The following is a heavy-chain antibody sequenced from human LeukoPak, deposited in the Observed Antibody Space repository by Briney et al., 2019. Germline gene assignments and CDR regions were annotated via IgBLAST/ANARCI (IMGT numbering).Heavy chain of an antibody. V-gene: IGHV4-34*01. CDR2: INHSGST. D-gene: IGHD3-22*01. CDR3: ARGRSYYYDSRGDY. CDR1: GGSFSGYY. J-gene: IGHJ4*02. Sequence: PSETLSLTCAVYGGSFSGYYWSWIRQPPGKGLEWIGEINHSGSTNYNPSLKSRVTISVDTSKNQFSLKLSSVTAADTAVYCCARGRSYYYDSRGDYWGQGTLVTVSS.